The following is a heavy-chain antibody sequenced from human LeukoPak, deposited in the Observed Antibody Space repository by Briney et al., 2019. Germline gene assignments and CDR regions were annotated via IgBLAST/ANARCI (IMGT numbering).Heavy chain of an antibody. Sequence: GGSLRLSCAASGFTFSSYAMSWVRQAPGKGLEWVSVISGSGGSTYYADSVKGRLTISRDNSKNTLYLQMNSLRAEDTAVYYWAKGSTSNWYLFDYWGQGTLVTVSS. V-gene: IGHV3-23*01. CDR2: ISGSGGST. CDR3: AKGSTSNWYLFDY. D-gene: IGHD6-13*01. J-gene: IGHJ4*02. CDR1: GFTFSSYA.